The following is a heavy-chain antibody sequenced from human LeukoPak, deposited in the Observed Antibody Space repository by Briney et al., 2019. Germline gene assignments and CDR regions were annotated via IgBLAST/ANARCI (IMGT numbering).Heavy chain of an antibody. CDR2: IYYSGST. D-gene: IGHD3-3*01. V-gene: IGHV4-39*01. Sequence: SETLSLTCTVSGGSISSSSYYWGWIRQPPGKGLEWIGSIYYSGSTYYNPSLKSRVTISVDTSKNQFSLKLSSVTAADTAVYYCARRYDFWSGYYSYFDYWGQGILVTVSS. CDR1: GGSISSSSYY. J-gene: IGHJ4*02. CDR3: ARRYDFWSGYYSYFDY.